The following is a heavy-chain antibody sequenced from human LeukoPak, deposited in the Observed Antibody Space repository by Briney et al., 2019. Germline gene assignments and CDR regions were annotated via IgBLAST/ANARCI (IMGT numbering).Heavy chain of an antibody. CDR1: GASISSYY. V-gene: IGHV4-59*12. CDR2: IYHTGST. CDR3: ARRLTQYDCFDP. Sequence: SETLSLTCTVSGASISSYYWNWIRQPPGKGPEWIGYIYHTGSTNYNPSLKSRVTLSVDTSKNQFSLKLTSVTPEDTAVYYCARRLTQYDCFDPWGQGILVTVSS. D-gene: IGHD2-2*01. J-gene: IGHJ5*02.